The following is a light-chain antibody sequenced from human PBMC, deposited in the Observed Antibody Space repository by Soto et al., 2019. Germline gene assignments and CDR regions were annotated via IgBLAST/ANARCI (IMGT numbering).Light chain of an antibody. CDR3: AAWDDSLNGVV. CDR1: SSNIGSHT. V-gene: IGLV1-44*01. CDR2: SNT. Sequence: QAVVTQPPSAPGTPGQTIAISCSGGSSNIGSHTVNWYQQLPGTAPRLLIYSNTQRPSGVPDRFSGSKSGTSASLAISGLQSEYEGDYYCAAWDDSLNGVVFGGGTKVTVL. J-gene: IGLJ2*01.